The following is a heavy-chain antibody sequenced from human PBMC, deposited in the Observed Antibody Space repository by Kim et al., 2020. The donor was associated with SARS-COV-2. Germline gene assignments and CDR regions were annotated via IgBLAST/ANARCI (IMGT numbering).Heavy chain of an antibody. CDR3: ARAQVYSSSPPYYYYMDV. CDR2: INHSGST. D-gene: IGHD6-13*01. V-gene: IGHV4-34*01. J-gene: IGHJ6*03. Sequence: SETLSLTCAVYGGSFSGYYWSWIRQPPGKGLEWIGEINHSGSTNYNPSLKSRVTISVDTSKNQFSLKLSSVTAADTAVYYCARAQVYSSSPPYYYYMDVWGKGTTVTVSS. CDR1: GGSFSGYY.